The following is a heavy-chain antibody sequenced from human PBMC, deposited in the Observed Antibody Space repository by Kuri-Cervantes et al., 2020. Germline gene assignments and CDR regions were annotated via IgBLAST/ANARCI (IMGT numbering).Heavy chain of an antibody. CDR1: GFTFSSYA. D-gene: IGHD2-15*01. CDR2: ISYDGSNK. Sequence: GESLKISCAASGFTFSSYAMHWVRQAPGKGLEWVAVISYDGSNKYYADSVKGRFTISRDNSKNTLYLQMNSLRAEDTAVYYCARDIVVVVAARAYYYYGTDVWGQGTTVTVSS. J-gene: IGHJ6*02. CDR3: ARDIVVVVAARAYYYYGTDV. V-gene: IGHV3-30-3*01.